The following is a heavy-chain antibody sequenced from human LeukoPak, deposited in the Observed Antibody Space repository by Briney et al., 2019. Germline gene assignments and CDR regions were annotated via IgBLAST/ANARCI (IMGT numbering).Heavy chain of an antibody. D-gene: IGHD6-13*01. CDR1: GDSFSTYY. V-gene: IGHV4-59*01. Sequence: SETLSLTCTVSGDSFSTYYWSWIRQPPGKGLEWIGNIYYNGSPNYNPSLTSRVTISIDRSKNQFSLKLSSVTAADTAVYFCARDRRAAGSIFDFWGQGTLVTVSS. J-gene: IGHJ4*02. CDR3: ARDRRAAGSIFDF. CDR2: IYYNGSP.